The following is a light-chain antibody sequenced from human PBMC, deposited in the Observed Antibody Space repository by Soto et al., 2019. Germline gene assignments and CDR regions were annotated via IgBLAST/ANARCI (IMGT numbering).Light chain of an antibody. CDR3: QSYDSSLSAWV. Sequence: QYVLTQPPSVSGAPGQRVTISCTESSSNIGAGYDVHWYQQLPGTAPKLLIYANSNRPSGVPDRFSGSKSGTSASLAITGLQAEDEADYYCQSYDSSLSAWVFGGGTKLTVL. CDR1: SSNIGAGYD. V-gene: IGLV1-40*01. CDR2: ANS. J-gene: IGLJ3*02.